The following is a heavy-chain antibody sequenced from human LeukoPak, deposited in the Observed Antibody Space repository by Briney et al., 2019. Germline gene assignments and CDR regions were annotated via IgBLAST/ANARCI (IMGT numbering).Heavy chain of an antibody. CDR1: GFIVSSNH. CDR3: ARDRGGDSTAYSDY. CDR2: IYSGGST. J-gene: IGHJ4*02. Sequence: GGSLRLSCAASGFIVSSNHMSWVRQAPGKGLEWVSVIYSGGSTYYADSVKSRFTISRDNSKNTLYLQMNSLRAEDTAVYYCARDRGGDSTAYSDYWGQGTLVTVSS. D-gene: IGHD3-22*01. V-gene: IGHV3-53*01.